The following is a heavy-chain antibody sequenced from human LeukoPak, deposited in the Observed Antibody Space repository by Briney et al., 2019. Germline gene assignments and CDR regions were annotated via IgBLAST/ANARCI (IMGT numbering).Heavy chain of an antibody. J-gene: IGHJ3*02. D-gene: IGHD5-12*01. CDR2: ISTSSSYI. CDR1: GFTLSRYS. CDR3: ARDLRPFSGYDNLAFDI. Sequence: GGSLRLSCAASGFTLSRYSMNWVRQAPGKGLEGVSFISTSSSYIYYTDSVKGRFTISRDNAKSSLYLQMNSLRAEDTAVYYCARDLRPFSGYDNLAFDIWGQGTMVTVSS. V-gene: IGHV3-21*01.